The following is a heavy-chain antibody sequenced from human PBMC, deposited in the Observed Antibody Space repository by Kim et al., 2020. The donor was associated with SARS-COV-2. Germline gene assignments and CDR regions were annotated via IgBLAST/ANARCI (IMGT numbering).Heavy chain of an antibody. D-gene: IGHD5-12*01. CDR1: GFTFSSYS. Sequence: GGSLRLSCVASGFTFSSYSMNWVRQAPGKGLEWVSYISSGSSTIYYADSVKGRFTISRDNAKNSLYLQMNSLRDEDTAVYYCARDRRWLQLSGFDYWGQGTLVTVSS. J-gene: IGHJ4*02. CDR3: ARDRRWLQLSGFDY. CDR2: ISSGSSTI. V-gene: IGHV3-48*02.